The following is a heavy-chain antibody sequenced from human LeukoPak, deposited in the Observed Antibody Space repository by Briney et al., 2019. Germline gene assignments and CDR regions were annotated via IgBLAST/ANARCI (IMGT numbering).Heavy chain of an antibody. D-gene: IGHD3-10*01. Sequence: PGGSLRLSCAGSGITLSSYNMNWIRQAPGKGLECVSYISSSSSTIYYADSVKGRFTISRDNAKNSLFLQMDSLRDEDTAVYYCARGRFYAMDVWGPGTTVTVSS. J-gene: IGHJ6*02. CDR2: ISSSSSTI. V-gene: IGHV3-48*02. CDR1: GITLSSYN. CDR3: ARGRFYAMDV.